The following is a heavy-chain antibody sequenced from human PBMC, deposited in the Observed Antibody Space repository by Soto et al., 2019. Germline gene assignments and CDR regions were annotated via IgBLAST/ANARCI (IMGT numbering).Heavy chain of an antibody. Sequence: QVQLQESGPGLVKPSQTLSLTCTVPGGSISSGGYYWSWIRQHPGKGLEWSGYIYYSGSTYYNPSLKSRVTISVDTSKNQFSLKLSSVTAADTAVYYCARDSDSMAAAGIDYWGQGTLVTVSS. J-gene: IGHJ4*02. V-gene: IGHV4-31*03. CDR1: GGSISSGGYY. D-gene: IGHD6-13*01. CDR2: IYYSGST. CDR3: ARDSDSMAAAGIDY.